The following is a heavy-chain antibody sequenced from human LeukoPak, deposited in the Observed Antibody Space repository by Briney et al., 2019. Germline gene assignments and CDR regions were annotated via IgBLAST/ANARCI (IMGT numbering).Heavy chain of an antibody. Sequence: SETLSLTCTVSGGSIRSYYWTWIRQPPGKGLEWIGYIYYSGSTNYNPSLKSRVTISLDTSKNQFSLKLSSVTAADTAVYYCARWSRDGYNYFDYWGQGTLVTVSS. J-gene: IGHJ4*02. V-gene: IGHV4-59*01. D-gene: IGHD5-24*01. CDR2: IYYSGST. CDR1: GGSIRSYY. CDR3: ARWSRDGYNYFDY.